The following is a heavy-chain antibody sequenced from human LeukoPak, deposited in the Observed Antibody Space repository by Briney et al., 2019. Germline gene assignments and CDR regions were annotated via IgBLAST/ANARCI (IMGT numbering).Heavy chain of an antibody. V-gene: IGHV3-30*02. J-gene: IGHJ6*03. CDR3: AKSWSGYYHYYMDV. CDR1: RFTFSNYA. Sequence: GGSLRLSCAASRFTFSNYAMTWVRQAPGKGLEWVASIRNDGTNKNHVDSVKGRFTISRDNSKNTLFLQMDSLRPEDTAIYYCAKSWSGYYHYYMDVWGKGTTVTVSS. D-gene: IGHD3-3*01. CDR2: IRNDGTNK.